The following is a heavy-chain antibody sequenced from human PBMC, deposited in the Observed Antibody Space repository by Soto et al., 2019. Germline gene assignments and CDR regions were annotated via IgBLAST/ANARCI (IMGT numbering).Heavy chain of an antibody. V-gene: IGHV1-2*04. CDR1: GYTFTGYY. D-gene: IGHD2-15*01. J-gene: IGHJ3*02. Sequence: GASVKVSCKASGYTFTGYYMHWVRQAPGQGLEWMGWINPNSGGTNYAQKFQGWVTMTRDTSISTAYMELSRLRSDDTAVYYCAIPLGYCSGGSCLLVDAFDIWGQGTMVTVSS. CDR3: AIPLGYCSGGSCLLVDAFDI. CDR2: INPNSGGT.